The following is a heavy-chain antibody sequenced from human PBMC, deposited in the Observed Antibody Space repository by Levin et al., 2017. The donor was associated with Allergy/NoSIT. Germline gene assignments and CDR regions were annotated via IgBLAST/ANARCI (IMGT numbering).Heavy chain of an antibody. D-gene: IGHD5-18*01. J-gene: IGHJ4*02. CDR2: IYPGDSKT. CDR1: GYSFTSYW. Sequence: GESLKISCEGSGYSFTSYWIGWVRQMPGKGLEWMAFIYPGDSKTGYSPSFQGQVTISADKSISTAYLQWSSLKASDTAMYYCASTRGDGHGLFDYWGQGTLVTVSA. CDR3: ASTRGDGHGLFDY. V-gene: IGHV5-51*01.